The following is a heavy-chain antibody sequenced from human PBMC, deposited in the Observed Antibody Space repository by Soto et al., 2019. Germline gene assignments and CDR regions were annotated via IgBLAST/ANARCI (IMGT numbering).Heavy chain of an antibody. CDR1: GFTFSSYA. D-gene: IGHD3-22*01. J-gene: IGHJ6*02. CDR3: AKDDYPRYYYDSSGYYGMDV. V-gene: IGHV3-23*01. CDR2: ISGSGGST. Sequence: GGSLRLSCAASGFTFSSYAMSWVRQAPGKGLEWVSAISGSGGSTYYADSVKGRFPISRDNSKNTLYLQMNSLGAEETAVYYCAKDDYPRYYYDSSGYYGMDVWGQGTTVTVSS.